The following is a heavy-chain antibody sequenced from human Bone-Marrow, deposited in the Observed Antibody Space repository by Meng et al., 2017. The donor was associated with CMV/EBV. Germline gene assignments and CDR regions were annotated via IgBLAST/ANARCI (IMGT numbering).Heavy chain of an antibody. Sequence: ASVKVSCKASGYTFTSYGISWVRQAPGQGLEWMGWISAYNGNTNYAQKLQGRVTMTTDTSTSTAYMELRSLRSDDTAVYYCAREECSSTSCVVWVNWFDPWGQGTLVTVSS. D-gene: IGHD2-2*01. J-gene: IGHJ5*02. V-gene: IGHV1-18*01. CDR2: ISAYNGNT. CDR3: AREECSSTSCVVWVNWFDP. CDR1: GYTFTSYG.